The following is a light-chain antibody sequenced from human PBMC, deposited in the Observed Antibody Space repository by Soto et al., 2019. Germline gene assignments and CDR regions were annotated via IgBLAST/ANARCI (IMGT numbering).Light chain of an antibody. CDR3: QQRSNWPQIT. CDR2: DAS. V-gene: IGKV3-11*01. Sequence: EIVLTQSPATLSLSPGERATLSCRASQSVSSYLAWYQQKPGQAPRLLIYDASNRATGIPARFSGSGSGTDFPLTISRLEPEDVAVYYCQQRSNWPQITFGQGTRLEIK. CDR1: QSVSSY. J-gene: IGKJ5*01.